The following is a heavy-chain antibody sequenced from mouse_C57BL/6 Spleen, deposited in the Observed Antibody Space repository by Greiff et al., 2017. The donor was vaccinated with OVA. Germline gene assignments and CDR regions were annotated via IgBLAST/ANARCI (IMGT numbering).Heavy chain of an antibody. J-gene: IGHJ1*03. CDR1: GFTFSSYA. CDR3: TRDGTTVVADWYFDV. D-gene: IGHD1-1*01. V-gene: IGHV5-9-1*02. Sequence: EVKLMESGEGLVKPGGSLKLSCAASGFTFSSYAMSWVRQTPEKRLEWVAYISSGGDYIYYADTVKGRFTISRDNARNTLYLQMSSLKSEDTAMYYCTRDGTTVVADWYFDVWGTGTTVTVSS. CDR2: ISSGGDYI.